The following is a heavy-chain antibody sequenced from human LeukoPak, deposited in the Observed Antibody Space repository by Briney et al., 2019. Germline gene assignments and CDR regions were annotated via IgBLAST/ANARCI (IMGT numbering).Heavy chain of an antibody. V-gene: IGHV3-53*01. CDR1: GFTVSSNY. CDR2: IYSGGST. D-gene: IGHD3-3*01. CDR3: ARDRFWSGYFNYCYYGMDV. Sequence: GGSLRLSCAASGFTVSSNYMSWVRQAPGKGLEWVSVIYSGGSTYYADSVKGRFTISRDNSKNTLYLQMNSLRAEDTAVYYCARDRFWSGYFNYCYYGMDVWGQGTTVTVSS. J-gene: IGHJ6*02.